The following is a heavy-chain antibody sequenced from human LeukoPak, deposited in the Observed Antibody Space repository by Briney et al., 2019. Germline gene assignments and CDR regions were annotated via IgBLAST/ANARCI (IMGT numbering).Heavy chain of an antibody. D-gene: IGHD1-26*01. CDR2: IYYSGSI. Sequence: PSETLSLTCSVSGATVSSGSYYWTWLRQPPGKGLEWIGYIYYSGSINYNPSLKSRVTISVDTSKNQFSLKLRSVTAADTAVYYCARYSGSYSGFDYWGQGTLVTVSS. J-gene: IGHJ4*02. CDR3: ARYSGSYSGFDY. V-gene: IGHV4-61*01. CDR1: GATVSSGSYY.